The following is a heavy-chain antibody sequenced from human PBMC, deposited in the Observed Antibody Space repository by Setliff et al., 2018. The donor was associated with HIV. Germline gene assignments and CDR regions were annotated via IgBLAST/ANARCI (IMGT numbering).Heavy chain of an antibody. CDR2: IDDSGSI. CDR1: TESLTRYD. CDR3: ARTDWARTSYYYYYGMDV. D-gene: IGHD3-9*01. V-gene: IGHV4-34*01. J-gene: IGHJ6*02. Sequence: SETLSLTCAVYTESLTRYDWAWIRQSPEKGLEWIGEIDDSGSIIYKPSLQSRVTMSVDTSKNQFSLKVRYLTAADTAVYYCARTDWARTSYYYYYGMDVWGQGPTVTVSS.